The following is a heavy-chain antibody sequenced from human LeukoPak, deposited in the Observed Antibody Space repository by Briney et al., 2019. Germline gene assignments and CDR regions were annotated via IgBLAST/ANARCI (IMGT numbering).Heavy chain of an antibody. Sequence: PGGSLRLSCAASGFTFSSYSMNWVRQAPGKGLEWVSSICSSSSYIYYADSVKGRFTISRDNAKNSLYLQMNSLRAEDTAVYYCARGRGCSSTSCYSDYRGQGTLVTVSS. CDR1: GFTFSSYS. D-gene: IGHD2-2*02. V-gene: IGHV3-21*01. CDR3: ARGRGCSSTSCYSDY. CDR2: ICSSSSYI. J-gene: IGHJ4*02.